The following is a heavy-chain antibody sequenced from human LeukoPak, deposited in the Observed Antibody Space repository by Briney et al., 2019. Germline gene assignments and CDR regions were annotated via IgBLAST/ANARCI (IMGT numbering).Heavy chain of an antibody. Sequence: SETLSLTCTVSGGSISSSSYYWGWIRQPPGKGLEWIGSIYYSGSTYYNPSLKSRVTISVDTSKNQFSLKLSSVTAADTAVYYCARQGMIGSSWYITQEDWFDPWGQGTLVTVSS. V-gene: IGHV4-39*01. D-gene: IGHD6-13*01. CDR3: ARQGMIGSSWYITQEDWFDP. J-gene: IGHJ5*02. CDR1: GGSISSSSYY. CDR2: IYYSGST.